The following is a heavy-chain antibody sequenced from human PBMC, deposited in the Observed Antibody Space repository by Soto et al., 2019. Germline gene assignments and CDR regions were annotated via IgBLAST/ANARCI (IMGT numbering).Heavy chain of an antibody. CDR1: GGSISTFY. V-gene: IGHV4-59*08. CDR2: IYDRGSI. CDR3: GGFAAY. J-gene: IGHJ4*02. Sequence: PSETLSLTCTVSGGSISTFYWSWIRQPPGKGLEWIGHIYDRGSIKYNPSLKSRVTISVDTSKNQISLKLTSVTAADTAVYYCGGFAAYGGQGTLVTVS. D-gene: IGHD2-15*01.